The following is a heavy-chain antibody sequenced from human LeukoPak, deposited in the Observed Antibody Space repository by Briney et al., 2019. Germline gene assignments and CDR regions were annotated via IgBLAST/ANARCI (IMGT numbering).Heavy chain of an antibody. V-gene: IGHV4-39*01. CDR3: ARTGGSGYPIDF. D-gene: IGHD6-19*01. CDR1: GGSVSTSNYY. CDR2: IYYSGTT. Sequence: SETLSLSCIVAGGSVSTSNYYCGWIRQPPGKGLEWIANIYYSGTTYYNPSLKSRVTISVDTSKNQFSLKLSSMTAADTAVYYCARTGGSGYPIDFWGQGTLVTVSS. J-gene: IGHJ4*02.